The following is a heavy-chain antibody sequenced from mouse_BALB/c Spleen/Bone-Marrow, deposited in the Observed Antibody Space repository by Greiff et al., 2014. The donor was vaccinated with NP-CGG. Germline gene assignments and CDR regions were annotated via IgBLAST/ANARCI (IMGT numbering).Heavy chain of an antibody. CDR2: IDPAKGNT. V-gene: IGHV14-3*02. J-gene: IGHJ3*01. Sequence: VQLQQPGAELVKPGASVKLSCTASGFNIKDSYLHWVKQRPEQGLDWIGRIDPAKGNTNYDPKFQGKATITADTSSNTAYLQLSSLTSEDTAVHFCARNYPFAYWGQGTLVTVSA. D-gene: IGHD2-1*01. CDR1: GFNIKDSY. CDR3: ARNYPFAY.